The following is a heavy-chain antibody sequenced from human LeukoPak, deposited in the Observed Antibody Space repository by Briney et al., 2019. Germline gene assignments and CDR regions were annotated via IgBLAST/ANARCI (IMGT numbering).Heavy chain of an antibody. CDR1: TGSISSDGYY. D-gene: IGHD3-3*01. J-gene: IGHJ5*02. CDR2: IHYSGST. CDR3: AREGRDFWSGSRGWFDP. V-gene: IGHV4-30-4*01. Sequence: PSQTLSLTCTVSTGSISSDGYYWSWIRQPPGKGLEWIGYIHYSGSTFYNPSLKSRITISVDTSKNQFSLRLSSVTAADTAVYYCAREGRDFWSGSRGWFDPWGQGTLVTVS.